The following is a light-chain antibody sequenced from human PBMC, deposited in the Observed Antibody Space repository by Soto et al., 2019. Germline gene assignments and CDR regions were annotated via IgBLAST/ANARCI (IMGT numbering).Light chain of an antibody. CDR1: QSVTSSF. CDR2: DAC. V-gene: IGKV3-11*01. CDR3: QVRTNWSIA. Sequence: PGERVTLSCRASQSVTSSFLTXYQXKXGXXXRXXVYDACNRATGIPARFTGTGSGTDFTLTINNLEPEDFAVYYCQVRTNWSIAFGRAKGLEI. J-gene: IGKJ5*01.